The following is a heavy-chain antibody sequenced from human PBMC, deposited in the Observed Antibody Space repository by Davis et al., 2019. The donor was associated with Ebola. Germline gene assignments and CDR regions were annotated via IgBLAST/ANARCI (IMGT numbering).Heavy chain of an antibody. CDR1: GGTFSSYA. D-gene: IGHD3-22*01. CDR3: AKDRYYDNSPLYFESET. V-gene: IGHV1-69*13. Sequence: SVKVSCKASGGTFSSYAISWVRQAPGQGLDWMGGIIPVFGIPKYAQKFQDRVTITADESRITAYLELSSLRSEDTAVYYCAKDRYYDNSPLYFESETWGQGTLVTVSS. CDR2: IIPVFGIP. J-gene: IGHJ4*02.